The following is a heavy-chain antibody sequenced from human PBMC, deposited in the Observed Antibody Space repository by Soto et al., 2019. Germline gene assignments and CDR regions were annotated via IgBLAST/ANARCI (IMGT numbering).Heavy chain of an antibody. D-gene: IGHD3-22*01. CDR1: GFTFSNST. V-gene: IGHV3-21*01. CDR2: ITSSGSFI. CDR3: ARVPAASDRTAFYYVSKFFYFDY. J-gene: IGHJ4*02. Sequence: GGSLRLSCAASGFTFSNSTMNWVRQAPGKGLEWVACITSSGSFIYYADSMKGRFTISRDEAKKSLYLQMNSLRAEDTAVYYCARVPAASDRTAFYYVSKFFYFDYWGRGTQVTVSS.